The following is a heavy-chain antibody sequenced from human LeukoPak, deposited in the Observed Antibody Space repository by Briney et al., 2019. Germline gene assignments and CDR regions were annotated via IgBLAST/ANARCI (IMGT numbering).Heavy chain of an antibody. CDR2: IYSGGST. Sequence: PGGSLRLSCAASGFTFSSYGMSWVRQAPGKGLEWVSVIYSGGSTYYADSVKGRFTISRDNSKNTLYLQMNSLRAEDTAVYYCASGDYYDSSGYWADYWGQGTLVTVSS. CDR3: ASGDYYDSSGYWADY. V-gene: IGHV3-66*01. J-gene: IGHJ4*02. CDR1: GFTFSSYG. D-gene: IGHD3-22*01.